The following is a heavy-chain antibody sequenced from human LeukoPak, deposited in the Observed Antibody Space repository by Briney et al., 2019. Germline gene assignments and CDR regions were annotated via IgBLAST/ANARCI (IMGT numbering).Heavy chain of an antibody. CDR2: ISGSGGST. CDR3: AKDPPYYYDSSGYFDAFDI. J-gene: IGHJ3*02. CDR1: GFTFSSYG. D-gene: IGHD3-22*01. Sequence: PGGTLRLSCAASGFTFSSYGMSWVRQAPGKGLEWVSAISGSGGSTYYADSVKGRFTISRDNSKNTLYLQMNSLRAEDTAVYYCAKDPPYYYDSSGYFDAFDIWGQGTMVTVSS. V-gene: IGHV3-23*01.